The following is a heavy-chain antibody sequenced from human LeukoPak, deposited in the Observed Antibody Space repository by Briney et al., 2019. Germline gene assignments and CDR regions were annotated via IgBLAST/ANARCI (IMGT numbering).Heavy chain of an antibody. D-gene: IGHD3-3*01. V-gene: IGHV1-8*03. Sequence: ASVKVSCKASGYTFTSYDINWVRQATGQGLEWMGWMNPNSGNTGYAQKFQGRVTITRSTSISTAYMELSSLRSEDTAVYYCARVSRRITIFGVVISRWFDPWGQGTLVTVSS. CDR2: MNPNSGNT. CDR3: ARVSRRITIFGVVISRWFDP. J-gene: IGHJ5*02. CDR1: GYTFTSYD.